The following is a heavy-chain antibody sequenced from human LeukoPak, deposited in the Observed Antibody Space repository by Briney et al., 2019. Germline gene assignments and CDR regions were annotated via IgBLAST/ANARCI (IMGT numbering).Heavy chain of an antibody. Sequence: GGSLRLSCAASGFTFSSYAMSWVRQAPGKGLEWVSAISGSGGSTYYADSVKGRFTISRDNSKNTLHLQMNSLRAEDTAVYYCAKASPVVPATLAFYWGQGTLVTVSS. CDR1: GFTFSSYA. J-gene: IGHJ4*02. CDR3: AKASPVVPATLAFY. D-gene: IGHD2-15*01. CDR2: ISGSGGST. V-gene: IGHV3-23*01.